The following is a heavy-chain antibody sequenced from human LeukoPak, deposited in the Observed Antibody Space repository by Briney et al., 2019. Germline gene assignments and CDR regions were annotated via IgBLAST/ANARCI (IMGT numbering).Heavy chain of an antibody. D-gene: IGHD3-10*01. CDR2: INPSGGST. V-gene: IGHV1-46*01. J-gene: IGHJ6*02. Sequence: ASVKVSCKASGYTFINYYMHWVRQAPGQGLEWMGIINPSGGSTTYAQKIQGRVTLTTDTSTSTVYMELSSLRSDDTSVYYCAREGYGSGRRLGMDVWGQGITVTVSS. CDR1: GYTFINYY. CDR3: AREGYGSGRRLGMDV.